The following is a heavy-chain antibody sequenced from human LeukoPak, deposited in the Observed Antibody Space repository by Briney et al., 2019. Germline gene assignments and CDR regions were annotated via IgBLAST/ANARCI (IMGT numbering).Heavy chain of an antibody. V-gene: IGHV3-30*02. CDR3: AKNYDSSGAFDI. Sequence: SGGSLRLSCAASGFTFSSYGMHWVRQAPGKGLEWVAVIWYDGSNKYYADSVKGRFTISRDNSKNTLYLQMNSLRAEDTAVYYCAKNYDSSGAFDIWGQGTMVTVSS. CDR2: IWYDGSNK. D-gene: IGHD3-22*01. CDR1: GFTFSSYG. J-gene: IGHJ3*02.